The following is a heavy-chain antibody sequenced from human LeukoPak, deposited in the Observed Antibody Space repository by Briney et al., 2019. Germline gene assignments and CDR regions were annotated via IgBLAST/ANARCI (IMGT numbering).Heavy chain of an antibody. D-gene: IGHD3-9*01. Sequence: SETLSLTCTVSGGSISSGSYYWSWIRQPAGKGLEWIGRIYTSGSTNYNPSLKSRVTISVDTSKNQFSLKLSSVTAADTAVYYCARLRYFDWRGGFDYWGQGTLVTVSS. CDR1: GGSISSGSYY. CDR2: IYTSGST. J-gene: IGHJ4*02. V-gene: IGHV4-61*02. CDR3: ARLRYFDWRGGFDY.